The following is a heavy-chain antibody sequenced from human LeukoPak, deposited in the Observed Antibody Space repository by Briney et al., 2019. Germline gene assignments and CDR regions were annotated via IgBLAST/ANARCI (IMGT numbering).Heavy chain of an antibody. D-gene: IGHD6-19*01. J-gene: IGHJ3*02. CDR1: GFTFSSYA. Sequence: GESLRLSCAASGFTFSSYAMSWVRHAPGKGLEWVSAISGSGGSTYYADSVKGRFTISRDNSKNTLYLQMNSLRAEDTAVYYCAKYREEDDGWYPDNDAFDIWGQGTMVTVSS. CDR2: ISGSGGST. V-gene: IGHV3-23*01. CDR3: AKYREEDDGWYPDNDAFDI.